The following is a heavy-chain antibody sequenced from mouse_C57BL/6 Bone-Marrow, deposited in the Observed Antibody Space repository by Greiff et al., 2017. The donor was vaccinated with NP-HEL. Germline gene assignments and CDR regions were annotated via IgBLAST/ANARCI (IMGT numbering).Heavy chain of an antibody. CDR2: ISNGGGST. CDR1: GFTFSDYY. J-gene: IGHJ3*01. CDR3: ARPGGSWFAY. V-gene: IGHV5-12*01. Sequence: EVNVVESGGGLVQPGGSLKLSCAASGFTFSDYYMYWVRQTPEKRLEWVAYISNGGGSTYYPDTVKGRFTISRDNAKNTLYLQMSRLKSEDTAMYYCARPGGSWFAYWGQGTLVTVSA.